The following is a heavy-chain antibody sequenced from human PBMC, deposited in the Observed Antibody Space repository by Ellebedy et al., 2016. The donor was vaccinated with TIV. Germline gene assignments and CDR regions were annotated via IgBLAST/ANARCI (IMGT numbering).Heavy chain of an antibody. Sequence: GESLKISCAASGFTFSGSAMHWVRQASGKGLEWVGRIRSKAKSYETAYAASVKGRFTISRDDSKNTAYLQMNSLKTEDTAVYYCTRTYGDYYYYGMDVWGQGTTVTVSS. CDR1: GFTFSGSA. CDR3: TRTYGDYYYYGMDV. V-gene: IGHV3-73*01. J-gene: IGHJ6*02. D-gene: IGHD4-17*01. CDR2: IRSKAKSYET.